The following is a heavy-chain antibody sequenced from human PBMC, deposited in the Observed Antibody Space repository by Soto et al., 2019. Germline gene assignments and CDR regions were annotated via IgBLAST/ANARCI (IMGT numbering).Heavy chain of an antibody. D-gene: IGHD4-17*01. Sequence: EVQLLESGGGLVQPGGSLTLSCAASGFTFSSCAMSWVRQAPGKGLEWVSAIGDNGVSKYYADSVKGRFTISRDNSKNTLYLQMTRLRADDTAVYYCATYRQTTVTSEFWGQGALVTVSS. J-gene: IGHJ4*02. CDR1: GFTFSSCA. V-gene: IGHV3-23*01. CDR2: IGDNGVSK. CDR3: ATYRQTTVTSEF.